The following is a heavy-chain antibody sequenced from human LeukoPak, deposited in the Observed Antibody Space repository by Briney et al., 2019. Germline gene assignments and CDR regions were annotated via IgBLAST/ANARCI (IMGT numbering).Heavy chain of an antibody. V-gene: IGHV3-7*03. CDR3: ARGIRFLEPFDY. D-gene: IGHD3-3*01. CDR1: GFSFSSYW. J-gene: IGHJ4*02. CDR2: IKQDGSEK. Sequence: GGSLRLSCAASGFSFSSYWMNWVRQAPGKGLEWVANIKQDGSEKYYVDSVKGRFTISRDNAKNSLYLQMNSLRAEDTAVYYCARGIRFLEPFDYWGQGTLVTVSS.